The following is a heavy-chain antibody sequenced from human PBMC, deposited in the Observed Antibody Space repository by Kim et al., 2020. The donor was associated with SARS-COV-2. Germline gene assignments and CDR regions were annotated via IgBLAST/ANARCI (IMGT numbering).Heavy chain of an antibody. CDR1: RFTFSSYE. J-gene: IGHJ6*02. CDR2: ISSSGSII. Sequence: GGSLRLSCAASRFTFSSYEMNWVRQAPGKGLEWVSYISSSGSIISHADSVKGRFTISRDNAKKSLYLQMNSLGAEDTAVYYGARDKQYYGFWCGSSSGMDVWGQDTTVTVPS. D-gene: IGHD3-3*01. CDR3: ARDKQYYGFWCGSSSGMDV. V-gene: IGHV3-48*03.